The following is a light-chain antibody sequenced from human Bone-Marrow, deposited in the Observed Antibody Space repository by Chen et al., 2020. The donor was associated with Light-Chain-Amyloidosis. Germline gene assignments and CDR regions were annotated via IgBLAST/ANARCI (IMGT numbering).Light chain of an antibody. J-gene: IGLJ3*02. V-gene: IGLV1-44*01. Sequence: QSVLTQPPSASATLGQRVTISCSGSSSNIRTNAVLWYQHLPGTAPKLLIYSDNQRPSGVPDRFSVSKSGTSASLGIFGLQSEDEADYYCATWDDSLNWVFGGGTKLTVL. CDR2: SDN. CDR3: ATWDDSLNWV. CDR1: SSNIRTNA.